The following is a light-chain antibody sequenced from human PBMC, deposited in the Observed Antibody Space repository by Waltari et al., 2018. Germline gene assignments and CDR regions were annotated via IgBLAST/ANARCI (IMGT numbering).Light chain of an antibody. CDR3: QTYDSSLNGFLI. V-gene: IGLV1-40*01. J-gene: IGLJ2*01. CDR1: NSNIGAGYD. Sequence: QSVLTQPPSVSGAPGQTVTISCPGSNSNIGAGYDIHWYQPLPGTVPKLLIYNTNSRPTGVPGRFSGSKIGTSASLVITGLQTEDEADYYCQTYDSSLNGFLIFGGGTRLTV. CDR2: NTN.